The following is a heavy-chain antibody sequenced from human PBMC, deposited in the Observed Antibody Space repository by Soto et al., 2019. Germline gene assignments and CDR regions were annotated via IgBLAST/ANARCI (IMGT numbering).Heavy chain of an antibody. CDR2: IYHSGST. CDR1: GGSISSSNW. V-gene: IGHV4-4*02. D-gene: IGHD1-26*01. J-gene: IGHJ4*02. Sequence: PSETLSLTCAVSGGSISSSNWWSWVRQPPGKGLEWIGEIYHSGSTNYNPSLKSRVTISVDKSKNQFSLKLSSVTAADTAVYYCASLWARATQVDYWGQGTLVTVSS. CDR3: ASLWARATQVDY.